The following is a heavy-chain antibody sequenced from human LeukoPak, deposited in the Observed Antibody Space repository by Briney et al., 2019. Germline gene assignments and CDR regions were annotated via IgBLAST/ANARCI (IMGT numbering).Heavy chain of an antibody. V-gene: IGHV3-23*01. CDR3: AKARYSGYAFDAFDM. CDR1: GFTFSNSA. CDR2: ISGGGGST. D-gene: IGHD5-12*01. J-gene: IGHJ3*02. Sequence: GGSLRLSCAASGFTFSNSAMNWVRQAPGKGPEWVSVISGGGGSTFYADSVKGRFTISRDNSKNTLYLQMNSLRAEDTAVYYCAKARYSGYAFDAFDMWGQGTMVSVSS.